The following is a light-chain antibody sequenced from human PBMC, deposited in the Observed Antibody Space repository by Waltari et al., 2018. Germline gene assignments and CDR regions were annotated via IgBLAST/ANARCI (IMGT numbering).Light chain of an antibody. V-gene: IGLV2-8*01. J-gene: IGLJ1*01. CDR1: SSDVGAYNQ. CDR3: SSYADNTIFV. Sequence: QSALTQPPSASGSPGKSVTIPCTGTSSDVGAYNQVPWHQQHPGNAPKLMIYEVNKRPSGVPDRFSGSKSGNTASLTVSGLQAEDEADYYCSSYADNTIFVFGTGTKVTVL. CDR2: EVN.